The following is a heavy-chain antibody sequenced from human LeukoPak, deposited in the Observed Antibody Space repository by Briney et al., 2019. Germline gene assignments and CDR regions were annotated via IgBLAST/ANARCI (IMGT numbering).Heavy chain of an antibody. CDR1: GFTFSSYS. J-gene: IGHJ6*03. V-gene: IGHV3-21*01. D-gene: IGHD2-8*01. CDR3: ASGYCTNGVCYTAPYYYYMDV. CDR2: ISSSSSYI. Sequence: GGSLRLSCAASGFTFSSYSLNWVRQAPGKGLEWVSSISSSSSYIYYADSVKGRFTISRDNAKNSLYLQMNSLRAEDTAVYYCASGYCTNGVCYTAPYYYYMDVWGKGTTVTVSS.